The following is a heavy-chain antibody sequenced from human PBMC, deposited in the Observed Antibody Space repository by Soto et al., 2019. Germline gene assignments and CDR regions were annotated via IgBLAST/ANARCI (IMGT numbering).Heavy chain of an antibody. CDR1: GFTFSRYW. D-gene: IGHD6-19*01. Sequence: EVQLVESGGGLVQPGGSLRLSCVAPGFTFSRYWMHWVRQAPGKGLVWVSRINSDGSSINYADSVKGRFTISRDNAKNTLYLQMSRLRAEDTAVYYCTRGPWDGSSGWYGGFDYWGQGTLVTVSS. V-gene: IGHV3-74*01. CDR2: INSDGSSI. CDR3: TRGPWDGSSGWYGGFDY. J-gene: IGHJ4*02.